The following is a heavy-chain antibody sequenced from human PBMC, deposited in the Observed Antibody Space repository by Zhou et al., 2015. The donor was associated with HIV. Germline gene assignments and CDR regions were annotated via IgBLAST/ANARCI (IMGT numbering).Heavy chain of an antibody. CDR3: ASHCISGGSCYVLPWFDP. D-gene: IGHD2-15*01. Sequence: QVQLVQSGAEVKKPGSSVKVSCKASGGTFSSYAISWVRQAPGQGLEWMGGIIPIFGTANYAQKFQGRVTITADESTSTAYMELSSLRSEDTAVYYCASHCISGGSCYVLPWFDPWGQGGPGHRLL. V-gene: IGHV1-69*01. CDR2: IIPIFGTA. CDR1: GGTFSSYA. J-gene: IGHJ5*02.